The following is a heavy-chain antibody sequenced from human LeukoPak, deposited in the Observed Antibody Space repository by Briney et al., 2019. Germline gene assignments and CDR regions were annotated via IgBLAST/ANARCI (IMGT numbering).Heavy chain of an antibody. CDR3: ARGAPVGAFDI. CDR2: IYYSGST. CDR1: GGSISSYY. J-gene: IGHJ3*02. Sequence: KPSETLSLTCTVSGGSISSYYWSWIRQPPGKGLEWIGYIYYSGSTNYNPSLKSRVTISVDTSKNQFSLKLSSVTAADTAVYYCARGAPVGAFDIWGQGTMVTVSS. D-gene: IGHD2-15*01. V-gene: IGHV4-59*01.